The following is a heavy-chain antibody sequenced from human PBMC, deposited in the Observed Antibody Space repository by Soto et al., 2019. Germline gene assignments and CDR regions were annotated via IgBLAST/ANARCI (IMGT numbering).Heavy chain of an antibody. Sequence: ASGKVSCKASGYTFTSYGISWVRQAPGQGLEWMGWISAYNGNTNYAQKLQGRVTMTTDTSTSTAYMELRSLRSDDTAVYYCARDSPGYCSSTSCYRSGMDVWGQGTTVTVSS. CDR2: ISAYNGNT. J-gene: IGHJ6*02. CDR3: ARDSPGYCSSTSCYRSGMDV. CDR1: GYTFTSYG. V-gene: IGHV1-18*01. D-gene: IGHD2-2*02.